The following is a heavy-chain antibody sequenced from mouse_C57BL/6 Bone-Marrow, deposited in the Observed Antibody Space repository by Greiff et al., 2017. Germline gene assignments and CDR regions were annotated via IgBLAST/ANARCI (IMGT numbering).Heavy chain of an antibody. CDR2: IYPSDSET. CDR3: ARYEGYDYDDAY. V-gene: IGHV1-61*01. J-gene: IGHJ3*01. D-gene: IGHD2-4*01. Sequence: VKLQQPGAELVRPGSSVKLSCKASGYTFTSYWMDWVKQRPGQGLEWIGNIYPSDSETHYNQKFKDKATLTVDKSSSTAYMQLSSLTSEDSAVYYCARYEGYDYDDAYWGQGTLVTVSA. CDR1: GYTFTSYW.